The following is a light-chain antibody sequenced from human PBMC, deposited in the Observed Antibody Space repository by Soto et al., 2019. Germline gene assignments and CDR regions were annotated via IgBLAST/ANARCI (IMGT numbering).Light chain of an antibody. J-gene: IGKJ1*01. V-gene: IGKV1-39*01. CDR1: QSITNY. CDR2: AAS. Sequence: DIQMTQSPSSLSAFVGDRVTITCRASQSITNYLNWCQQKPGRAPKLLIYAASRLQGGVPSRFSGSGSGTDFTLTFSSLQPEDSATYYCQQSYSTPRTFGQGTKVDIK. CDR3: QQSYSTPRT.